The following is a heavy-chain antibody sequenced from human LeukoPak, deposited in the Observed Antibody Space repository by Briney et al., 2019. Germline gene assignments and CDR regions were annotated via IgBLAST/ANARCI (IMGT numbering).Heavy chain of an antibody. V-gene: IGHV4-59*01. CDR3: ARVTDSSSWAYFDQ. CDR1: GGSISSYY. D-gene: IGHD6-13*01. J-gene: IGHJ4*02. Sequence: PSETLSLTCTVSGGSISSYYWNWIRRPPGKGLEWIGYIYYSGSTNYNPSLKSRVTISVDTSKNQFSMKLSSVTAADTAVYYCARVTDSSSWAYFDQWGQGTLVTVSS. CDR2: IYYSGST.